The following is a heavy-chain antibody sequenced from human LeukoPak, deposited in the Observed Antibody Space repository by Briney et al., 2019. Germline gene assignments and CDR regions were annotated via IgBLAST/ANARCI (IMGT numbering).Heavy chain of an antibody. Sequence: GGSLRLSCAASGFTFSSYDMHWVRQATGKGLEWVSAIGTAGDTYYPGSVKGRFTISRENAKNSLYLQMNSLRARDTAVYYCARGDSSGYYQSSFDYWGQGTLVTVSS. D-gene: IGHD3-22*01. CDR2: IGTAGDT. CDR3: ARGDSSGYYQSSFDY. J-gene: IGHJ4*02. CDR1: GFTFSSYD. V-gene: IGHV3-13*04.